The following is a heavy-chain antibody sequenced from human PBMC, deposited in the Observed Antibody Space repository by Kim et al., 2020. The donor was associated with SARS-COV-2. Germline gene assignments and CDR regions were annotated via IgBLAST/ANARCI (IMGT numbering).Heavy chain of an antibody. D-gene: IGHD5-12*01. Sequence: KRYSPSLKSRLTITKDTSKNQVVLTMTNMDPVDTATYYCAHGDGGYSFDYWGQGTLVTVSS. V-gene: IGHV2-5*01. CDR2: K. J-gene: IGHJ4*02. CDR3: AHGDGGYSFDY.